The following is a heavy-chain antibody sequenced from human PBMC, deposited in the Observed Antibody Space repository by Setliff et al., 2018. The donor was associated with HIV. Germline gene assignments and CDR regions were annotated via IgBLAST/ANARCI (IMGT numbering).Heavy chain of an antibody. CDR2: INPSGGST. Sequence: ASVKVSCKASGGTFTNFYIHWVRQAPGQGLEWLGMINPSGGSTTYAQKFQGRVTITRDMSTSTSYMELTNLRSEDTAVYYCAARPGVDSSGYYDYYYMDVWAKGTTVTVSS. D-gene: IGHD3-22*01. CDR3: AARPGVDSSGYYDYYYMDV. CDR1: GGTFTNFY. J-gene: IGHJ6*03. V-gene: IGHV1-46*01.